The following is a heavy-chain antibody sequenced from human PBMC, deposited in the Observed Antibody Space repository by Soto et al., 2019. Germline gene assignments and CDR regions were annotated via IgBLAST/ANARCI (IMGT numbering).Heavy chain of an antibody. CDR1: GYTFTSYA. J-gene: IGHJ5*02. D-gene: IGHD3-10*01. CDR2: INAGNGNT. CDR3: ARESLWFGEFKTNWFDP. Sequence: GASVKVSFKASGYTFTSYAMHWLRQAPGQRLEWMGWINAGNGNTKYSQKFQGRVTITRDTSASTAYMELSSLRSEDTAVYYCARESLWFGEFKTNWFDPWGQGTLVNVS. V-gene: IGHV1-3*01.